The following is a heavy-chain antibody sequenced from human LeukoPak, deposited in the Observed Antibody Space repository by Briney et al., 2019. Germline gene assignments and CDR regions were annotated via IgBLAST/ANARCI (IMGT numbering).Heavy chain of an antibody. CDR2: VYYSGST. J-gene: IGHJ4*02. V-gene: IGHV4-59*01. CDR1: GGSISSYY. Sequence: PSETLSLTCSVSGGSISSYYWSWTRQPPGKGLEWIGYVYYSGSTSYNPSLRGRVTISVDTSKNQFSLKLSSVTAADTAFYYCPGGSAGVGSINYWGQGSLVTVSS. CDR3: PGGSAGVGSINY. D-gene: IGHD1-26*01.